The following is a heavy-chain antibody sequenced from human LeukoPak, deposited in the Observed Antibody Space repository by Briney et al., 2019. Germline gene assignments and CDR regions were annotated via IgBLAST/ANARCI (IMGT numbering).Heavy chain of an antibody. D-gene: IGHD3-10*01. J-gene: IGHJ4*02. V-gene: IGHV3-23*01. CDR2: ISGSDGST. CDR1: GFTFSSYA. CDR3: AKRVSTYYYGSGKYYFDY. Sequence: PGGSLRLSCAASGFTFSSYAMSWVRQAPGKGLEWVSAISGSDGSTDYADPVKGRFTISRDNSKNTLYLQMSSLTVEDTAVYYCAKRVSTYYYGSGKYYFDYWGQGTLITVSS.